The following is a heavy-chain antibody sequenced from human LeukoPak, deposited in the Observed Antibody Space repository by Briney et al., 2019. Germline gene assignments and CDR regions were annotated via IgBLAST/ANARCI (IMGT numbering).Heavy chain of an antibody. V-gene: IGHV3-30*03. D-gene: IGHD6-19*01. CDR3: ARTREQWQVLDY. J-gene: IGHJ4*02. Sequence: GSLRLSCAASGFSFGSYGIHWVRQAPGKGLEWVAVISHEGSQTYYADSVRGRFTISRDNSKNMVYLQMNSLRVEDTAVYYCARTREQWQVLDYWGQGTLVTVSS. CDR1: GFSFGSYG. CDR2: ISHEGSQT.